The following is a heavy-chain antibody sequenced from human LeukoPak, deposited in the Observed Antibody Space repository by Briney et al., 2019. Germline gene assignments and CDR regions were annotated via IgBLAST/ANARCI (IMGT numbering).Heavy chain of an antibody. CDR2: ISGSGGST. CDR3: AKDRNYYDSSGSLGG. V-gene: IGHV3-23*01. J-gene: IGHJ4*02. Sequence: GGSLRLSCAASGFIFSSYAMSWVRQAPGKGLEWVSAISGSGGSTYYADSVKGRFTISRDNSKNTLYLQMNSLRAEDTAVYYCAKDRNYYDSSGSLGGWGQGTLVTVSS. CDR1: GFIFSSYA. D-gene: IGHD3-22*01.